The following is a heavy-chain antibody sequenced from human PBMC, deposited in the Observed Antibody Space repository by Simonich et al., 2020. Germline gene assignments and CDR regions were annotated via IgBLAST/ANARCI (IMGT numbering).Heavy chain of an antibody. D-gene: IGHD6-19*01. CDR1: GGSISWSNW. CDR2: IYHSEST. CDR3: AREGPGIAVD. Sequence: QVQLQESGTGLVKPSGTLSLTCAVSGGSISWSNWWSWVRQPPGKGLEWIGDIYHSESTNYNPSLKSRVTITVDKSNNQFSLKLSAVTAADTAVYYCAREGPGIAVDWGQGTLVTVSS. V-gene: IGHV4-4*02. J-gene: IGHJ4*02.